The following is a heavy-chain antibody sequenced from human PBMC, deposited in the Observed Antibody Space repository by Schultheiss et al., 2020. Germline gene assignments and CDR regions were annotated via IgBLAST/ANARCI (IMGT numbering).Heavy chain of an antibody. CDR3: ARDNPKHYYYGMDV. CDR2: INPNSGGT. CDR1: GYTFTGYY. Sequence: ASVKVSCKASGYTFTGYYMHWVRQAPGQGLEWMGWINPNSGGTNYAQKFQGRVTMTRDTSISTAYMELSRLRSDDTAVYYCARDNPKHYYYGMDVWGQGTTVTVSS. V-gene: IGHV1-2*02. J-gene: IGHJ6*02.